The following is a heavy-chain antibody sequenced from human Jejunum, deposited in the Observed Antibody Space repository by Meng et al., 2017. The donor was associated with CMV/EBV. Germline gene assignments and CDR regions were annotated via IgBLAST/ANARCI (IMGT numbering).Heavy chain of an antibody. CDR3: VRDRLYFEY. Sequence: HVHLQESGPGLVKPSDSLSLTCTVSGGSINSFYWSWIRQPAGKGLEWIGRIYSSGSANYNPSLKSRVTMSVDTSKNQFSLKLTSVTAADTAIYYCVRDRLYFEYWGQGTLVTVFS. CDR1: GGSINSFY. V-gene: IGHV4-4*07. J-gene: IGHJ4*02. CDR2: IYSSGSA.